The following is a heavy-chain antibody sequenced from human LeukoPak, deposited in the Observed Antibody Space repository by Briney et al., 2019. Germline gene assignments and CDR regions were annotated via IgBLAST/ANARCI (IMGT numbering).Heavy chain of an antibody. Sequence: ASVKVSCKASGYTLTSYYMHWVRQAPGQGLEWMGIINPSGGSTSYAQKFQGRVTMTRDTSTSTVYMELSSLRSEDTAVYYCARDLSEGYYGSGTRYDFDYWGQGTLVTVSS. CDR1: GYTLTSYY. D-gene: IGHD3-10*01. V-gene: IGHV1-46*01. J-gene: IGHJ4*02. CDR3: ARDLSEGYYGSGTRYDFDY. CDR2: INPSGGST.